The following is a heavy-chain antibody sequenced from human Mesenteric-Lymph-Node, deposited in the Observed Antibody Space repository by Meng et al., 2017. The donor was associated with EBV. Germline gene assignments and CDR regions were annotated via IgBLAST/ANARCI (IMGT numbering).Heavy chain of an antibody. Sequence: QVQLVQSGAEVKKPWASVKVSCKASGYTFTSYAMHWVRQAPGQRLEWMGWINAGNGNTKYSQKFQGRVTITRDTSASTAYMELSSLRSEDTAVYYCARDPYSSGWYYFDYWGQGTLVTVSS. V-gene: IGHV1-3*01. CDR2: INAGNGNT. J-gene: IGHJ4*02. D-gene: IGHD6-19*01. CDR3: ARDPYSSGWYYFDY. CDR1: GYTFTSYA.